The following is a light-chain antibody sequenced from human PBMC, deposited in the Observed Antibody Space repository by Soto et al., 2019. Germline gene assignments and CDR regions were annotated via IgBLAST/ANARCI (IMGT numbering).Light chain of an antibody. CDR2: GAS. CDR1: QSVSSSY. J-gene: IGKJ2*01. V-gene: IGKV3-20*01. Sequence: EIGLTQSPGTLSLSPGERATLSCRASQSVSSSYLAWYQQKPGQAPSLLIYGASSRDTRIPDRFSVSGSGTDFTLTISRLESEDFEVYYCQQYGSSPYTFARGTKLELK. CDR3: QQYGSSPYT.